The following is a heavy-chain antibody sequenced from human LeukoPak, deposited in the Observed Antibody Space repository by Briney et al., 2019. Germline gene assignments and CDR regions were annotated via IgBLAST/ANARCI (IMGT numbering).Heavy chain of an antibody. V-gene: IGHV4-39*07. Sequence: SETLSLTCTVSGGSISSSYYYWGWIRQPPGKGLEWIGTMYNSGSTDYNPSLESRVTISVDASKNQFSLKLSSVTAADTAVYYCAREADRWFDPWGQGTLVTVSS. CDR3: AREADRWFDP. CDR2: MYNSGST. J-gene: IGHJ5*02. CDR1: GGSISSSYYY.